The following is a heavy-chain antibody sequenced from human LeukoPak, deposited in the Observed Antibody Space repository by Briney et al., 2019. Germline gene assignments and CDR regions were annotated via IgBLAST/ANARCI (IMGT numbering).Heavy chain of an antibody. CDR1: GFTFSSHA. D-gene: IGHD6-19*01. V-gene: IGHV3-23*01. CDR2: ISGSGGST. CDR3: LSGGGWYVPAVDY. J-gene: IGHJ4*02. Sequence: GGSLRLSCAASGFTFSSHAMSWVRQAPGKGLEWVSAISGSGGSTYYADSVKGRFTISRDNSKNTLYLQMNSLRAEDTAVYYCLSGGGWYVPAVDYWGQGTLVTVSS.